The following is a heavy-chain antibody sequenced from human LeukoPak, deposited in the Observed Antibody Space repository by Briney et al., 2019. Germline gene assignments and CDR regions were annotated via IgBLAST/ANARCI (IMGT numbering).Heavy chain of an antibody. J-gene: IGHJ4*02. Sequence: SVKVSCKASGGTFSSYAISWVRQAPGQGLEWMGGIIPIFGTANYAQKFQGRVSITTDESTSTAYMELSSLRSEDTAVYYCARGTMVRGRYYFDYWGQGTLVTVSS. CDR3: ARGTMVRGRYYFDY. CDR2: IIPIFGTA. V-gene: IGHV1-69*05. CDR1: GGTFSSYA. D-gene: IGHD3-10*01.